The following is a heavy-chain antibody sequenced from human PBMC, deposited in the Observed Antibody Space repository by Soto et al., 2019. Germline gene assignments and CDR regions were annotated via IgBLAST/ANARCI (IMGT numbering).Heavy chain of an antibody. J-gene: IGHJ4*02. D-gene: IGHD3-3*01. Sequence: EVQLVESGGGLVQPGGSLRLSCAASGFIVSSVFMTWVRQAPGKGLEWVSTISDGGNTYYANSVKGRFTISRDISRNTLYLQMNSMRAEDTAVYHCAKDTLGWAYDFWHGGQGTLVTVSS. V-gene: IGHV3-66*01. CDR3: AKDTLGWAYDFWH. CDR2: ISDGGNT. CDR1: GFIVSSVF.